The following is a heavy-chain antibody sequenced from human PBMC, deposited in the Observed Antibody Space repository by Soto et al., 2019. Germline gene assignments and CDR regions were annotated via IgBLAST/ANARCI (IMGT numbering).Heavy chain of an antibody. CDR2: ISYDGSNK. V-gene: IGHV3-30-3*01. D-gene: IGHD4-17*01. CDR3: ARGTTVVPSPDY. CDR1: GFTFSSYA. Sequence: PGGSLRLSCAASGFTFSSYAMHWVRQAPGKGLEWVAVISYDGSNKYYADSVKGRFTISRDNSKNTLYLQMNSLRAEDTAVYYCARGTTVVPSPDYWGQGTLVTVSS. J-gene: IGHJ4*02.